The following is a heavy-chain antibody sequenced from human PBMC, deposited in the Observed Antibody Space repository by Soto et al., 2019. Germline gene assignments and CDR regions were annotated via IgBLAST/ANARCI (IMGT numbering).Heavy chain of an antibody. CDR3: ARIGMASIK. J-gene: IGHJ4*02. CDR2: IYYTGST. V-gene: IGHV4-31*03. Sequence: SETLSLTCSVSGASIRSGGYYWIRLRQSPGKGLEWIGHIYYTGSTFYSPSLKSRLTISLDTSKNQFSLDLRSVTAADTAMYYCARIGMASIKWVRGTLATVSS. CDR1: GASIRSGGYY.